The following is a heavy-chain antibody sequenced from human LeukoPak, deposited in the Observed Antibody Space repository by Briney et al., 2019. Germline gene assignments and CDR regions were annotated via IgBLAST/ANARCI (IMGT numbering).Heavy chain of an antibody. J-gene: IGHJ4*02. D-gene: IGHD3-10*01. Sequence: SSETLSLTCTVSGGSISSGSYFWSWIRQPAGKGLEWIGRIYTSGSTNYNPSLKSRVTISVDTSKNQFSLKLSSVTAADTAVYYCARGPRGEYYFDYWGQGTLVTVSS. CDR2: IYTSGST. CDR3: ARGPRGEYYFDY. V-gene: IGHV4-61*02. CDR1: GGSISSGSYF.